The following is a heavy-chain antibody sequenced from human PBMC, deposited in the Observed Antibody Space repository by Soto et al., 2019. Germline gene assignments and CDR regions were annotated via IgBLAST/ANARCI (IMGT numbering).Heavy chain of an antibody. CDR2: FYYFGST. CDR1: GDSISSRVYY. CDR3: ATSTMTSNWFDP. V-gene: IGHV4-39*01. Sequence: QLQLQESGPGLVKPSQTLSLTCSVSGDSISSRVYYWGWIRQPPGKGLVWIGNFYYFGSTYYNPSLKSRVTISVDTSNNQLSLRLRSVTAADTVVYYCATSTMTSNWFDPWGQGTLVTVSS. J-gene: IGHJ5*02. D-gene: IGHD3-3*01.